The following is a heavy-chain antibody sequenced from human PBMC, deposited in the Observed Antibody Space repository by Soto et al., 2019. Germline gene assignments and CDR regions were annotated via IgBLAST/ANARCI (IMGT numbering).Heavy chain of an antibody. V-gene: IGHV4-39*02. CDR2: IYYSGGT. CDR3: ARESPTGLNWFDP. J-gene: IGHJ5*02. Sequence: SEILSLTYTVCGGSISSSSYYWGWIRQPPGKGLEWIGSIYYSGGTYYNPSLKSRVTISVDTSKNQFSLKLSSVTAADTAVYYCARESPTGLNWFDPWGQGTLVTVSS. CDR1: GGSISSSSYY.